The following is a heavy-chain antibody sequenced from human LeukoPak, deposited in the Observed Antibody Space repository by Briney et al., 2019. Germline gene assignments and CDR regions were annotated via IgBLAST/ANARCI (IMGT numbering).Heavy chain of an antibody. CDR1: GYTFTSYG. J-gene: IGHJ4*02. CDR3: ARDLNGSGSYYGEVDY. CDR2: ISAYNGNT. D-gene: IGHD3-10*01. V-gene: IGHV1-18*01. Sequence: ASVKVSCKASGYTFTSYGISWVRQAPGQGLEWMGWISAYNGNTNYAQKLQGRVTMTTDTSTSTAYMELRSLRSDDTAVYYCARDLNGSGSYYGEVDYWGQGTLVTVSS.